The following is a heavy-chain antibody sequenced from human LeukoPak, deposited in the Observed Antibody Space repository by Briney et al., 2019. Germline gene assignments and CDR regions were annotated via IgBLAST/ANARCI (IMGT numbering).Heavy chain of an antibody. J-gene: IGHJ5*02. CDR2: INPNNGGT. CDR3: ARSIASGSYGRFDP. D-gene: IGHD3-10*01. Sequence: GASVKVSCKASGYTFTDYYIHWVRQAPGQGLEWMGWINPNNGGTNYAEKFQGRVTMTRDTSISTAYMELSSLRSDETAVYYCARSIASGSYGRFDPWGQGNLVIVSS. V-gene: IGHV1-2*02. CDR1: GYTFTDYY.